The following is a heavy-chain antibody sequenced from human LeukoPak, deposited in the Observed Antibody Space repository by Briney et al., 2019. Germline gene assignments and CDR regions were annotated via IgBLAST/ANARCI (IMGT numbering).Heavy chain of an antibody. CDR2: INSDGSST. D-gene: IGHD2-15*01. V-gene: IGHV3-74*01. CDR3: ARDLYCSGGSCYSGDWFDP. Sequence: GGSLRLSCAASGFTFSSYWMHWVRQAPGKGLVWVSRINSDGSSTSYADSVKGRFTISRDNAKNTLYLQMNSLRAEDTVVYYCARDLYCSGGSCYSGDWFDPWGQGTLVTVSS. J-gene: IGHJ5*02. CDR1: GFTFSSYW.